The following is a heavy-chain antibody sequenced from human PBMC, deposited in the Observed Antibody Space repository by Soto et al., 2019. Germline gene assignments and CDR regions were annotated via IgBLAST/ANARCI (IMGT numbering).Heavy chain of an antibody. CDR3: ARVLRRGVPKFDY. CDR1: GGSISSGGYY. D-gene: IGHD3-10*01. J-gene: IGHJ4*02. CDR2: IYYSGST. Sequence: PSETLSLTCTVSGGSISSGGYYWSWIRQHPGKGLEWIGYIYYSGSTYYNPSLKSRITISVDTSKNQFSLKLSSATAADTAVYYCARVLRRGVPKFDYWGQGTLVTVSS. V-gene: IGHV4-31*03.